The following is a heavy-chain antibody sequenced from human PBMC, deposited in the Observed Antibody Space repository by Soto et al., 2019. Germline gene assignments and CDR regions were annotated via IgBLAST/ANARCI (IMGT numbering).Heavy chain of an antibody. Sequence: ASVKVSCKASGYTFSSYYMTWVRQAPGQGLEWVGWINPNSGDTKSAEKFQGRVTMTTDTSTSTAYMELSRLTSDDTAVYYCASAAGTSTAGLDFWGQGTQVTVSS. CDR1: GYTFSSYY. D-gene: IGHD6-6*01. CDR3: ASAAGTSTAGLDF. V-gene: IGHV1-2*02. CDR2: INPNSGDT. J-gene: IGHJ4*02.